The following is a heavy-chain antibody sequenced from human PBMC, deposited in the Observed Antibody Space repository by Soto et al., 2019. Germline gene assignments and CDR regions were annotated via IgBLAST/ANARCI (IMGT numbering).Heavy chain of an antibody. CDR1: GFTFSTYW. CDR2: ISTDGSST. CDR3: ARATGSAHQFDY. V-gene: IGHV3-74*01. J-gene: IGHJ4*02. D-gene: IGHD2-15*01. Sequence: EVQLVESGGGLVQPGGSLRLSCAATGFTFSTYWMHWVRQGPGKGMVWVSRISTDGSSTTYADSVKGRFTISRDNAKNTLYLQMNSQRAKDTAVYYCARATGSAHQFDYWGQGSLVTVSS.